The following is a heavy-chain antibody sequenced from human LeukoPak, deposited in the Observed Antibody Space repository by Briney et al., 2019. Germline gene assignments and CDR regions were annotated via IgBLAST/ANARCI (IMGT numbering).Heavy chain of an antibody. V-gene: IGHV3-74*01. Sequence: GGSLRLSCAASGFTFSNYWIYWVRQAPGKGLVWVSRIAGDGSSIGYADSVEGRFTISRDDAKNTLYLQMNSLRVEDTAVYYCATGGDYGRYWGQGTLVTVSS. J-gene: IGHJ4*02. D-gene: IGHD4-17*01. CDR1: GFTFSNYW. CDR3: ATGGDYGRY. CDR2: IAGDGSSI.